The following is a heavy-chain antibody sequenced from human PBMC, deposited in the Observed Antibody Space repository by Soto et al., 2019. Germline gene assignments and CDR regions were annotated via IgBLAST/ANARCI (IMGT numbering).Heavy chain of an antibody. Sequence: PGGSLRLSCAGSGFTFSSYWMHWVRQAPGKGLVWVSRINSDGSSTSYADSVKGRFTISRDNAKNTLYLQMNSLRAEDTAVYYCARARIAVAGYDYWGKGTLVTVSS. CDR3: ARARIAVAGYDY. CDR1: GFTFSSYW. V-gene: IGHV3-74*01. CDR2: INSDGSST. J-gene: IGHJ4*02. D-gene: IGHD6-19*01.